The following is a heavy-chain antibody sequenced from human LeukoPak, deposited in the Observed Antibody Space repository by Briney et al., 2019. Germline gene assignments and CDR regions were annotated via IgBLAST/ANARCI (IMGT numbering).Heavy chain of an antibody. D-gene: IGHD2-21*02. Sequence: ASVKVSCKASGYTFSTYGLMWVRQAPGQGLEWMGWINTNNGNTNYAQTFQGRVTMTTDTSTSTGYMELGSLRSDDTAVYYCARKRCTGDCYLFDPWGQGTLVTVSS. CDR2: INTNNGNT. CDR1: GYTFSTYG. V-gene: IGHV1-18*01. J-gene: IGHJ5*02. CDR3: ARKRCTGDCYLFDP.